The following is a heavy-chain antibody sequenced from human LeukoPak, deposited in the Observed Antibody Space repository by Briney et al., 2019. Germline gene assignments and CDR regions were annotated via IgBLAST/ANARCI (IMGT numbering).Heavy chain of an antibody. V-gene: IGHV3-48*04. D-gene: IGHD6-13*01. CDR2: ITGSGSST. Sequence: PGGSLRLSCVASGLSISGQWMNWVRQAPGKGLEWVSYITGSGSSTHYVDSVKGRFTISRDNAKNSLYLQMNSLRAEDTAVYYCARALPSSLYYFDSWGQGTLVTVSS. CDR3: ARALPSSLYYFDS. J-gene: IGHJ4*02. CDR1: GLSISGQW.